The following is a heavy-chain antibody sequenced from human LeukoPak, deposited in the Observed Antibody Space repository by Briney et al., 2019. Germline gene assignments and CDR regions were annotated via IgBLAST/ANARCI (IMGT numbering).Heavy chain of an antibody. D-gene: IGHD3-10*01. CDR2: ISGSGGST. J-gene: IGHJ6*03. CDR3: ARHGDIGNYYYMDV. Sequence: GGTLRLSCAASGFTFSSYGMSWVRQAPGKGLEWVSGISGSGGSTYYVDSVKGRFTISRDNSKNTLYLQMNSLRAEDTAVYYCARHGDIGNYYYMDVWGKGTTVTVSS. CDR1: GFTFSSYG. V-gene: IGHV3-23*01.